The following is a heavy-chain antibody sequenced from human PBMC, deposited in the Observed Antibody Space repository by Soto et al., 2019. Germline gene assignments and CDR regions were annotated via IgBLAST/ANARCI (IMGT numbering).Heavy chain of an antibody. V-gene: IGHV4-59*01. Sequence: SETLSLTCAVYGGSFSGYYWSWIRQPPGKGLEWIGYIYYSGSTNYNPSLKSRVTISVDTSKNQFSLKLSSVTAADTAVYYCARATLRYYYYMDVWGKGTTVTVSS. J-gene: IGHJ6*03. CDR2: IYYSGST. CDR1: GGSFSGYY. D-gene: IGHD4-17*01. CDR3: ARATLRYYYYMDV.